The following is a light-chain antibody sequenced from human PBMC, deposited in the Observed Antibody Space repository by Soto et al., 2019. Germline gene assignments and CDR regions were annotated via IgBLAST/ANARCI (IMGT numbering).Light chain of an antibody. CDR3: QQRSNWPPIT. V-gene: IGKV3D-20*02. CDR2: GAS. J-gene: IGKJ5*01. Sequence: EIVLTQSPCTLSLSPGERATLSCRASQSVSSSYLAWYQQKPGQAPRLLIYGASSRATGIPDRFSGSGSGTDFTLTISSLEPEDAAVYYCQQRSNWPPITFGQGTRLEIK. CDR1: QSVSSSY.